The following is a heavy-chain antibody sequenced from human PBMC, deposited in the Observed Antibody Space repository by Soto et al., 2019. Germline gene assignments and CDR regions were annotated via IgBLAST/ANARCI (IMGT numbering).Heavy chain of an antibody. CDR1: GFTFSSYA. CDR2: ISYDGSNK. J-gene: IGHJ6*02. D-gene: IGHD4-17*01. V-gene: IGHV3-30-3*01. Sequence: PGGSLRLSCAASGFTFSSYAMHWVRQAPGKGLEWVAVISYDGSNKYYADSVKGRFTISRDNSKNTLYLQMNSLRAEDTAVYYCARADDYGDYVGLYGMDVWGQGTTVTVSS. CDR3: ARADDYGDYVGLYGMDV.